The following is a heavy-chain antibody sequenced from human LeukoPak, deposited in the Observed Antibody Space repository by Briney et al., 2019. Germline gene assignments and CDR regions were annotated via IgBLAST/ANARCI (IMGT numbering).Heavy chain of an antibody. Sequence: SETLSLTCTVSGYSISSNYYWAWIRQPPGKGLEWIGSVYHPVDTSYNPSLKSRITMSVDTAKNQFSLNLRSVTAADTAVYYCASYGSGSSVFFWGQGTLVTVSS. CDR3: ASYGSGSSVFF. V-gene: IGHV4-38-2*02. CDR1: GYSISSNYY. J-gene: IGHJ4*02. D-gene: IGHD3-10*01. CDR2: VYHPVDT.